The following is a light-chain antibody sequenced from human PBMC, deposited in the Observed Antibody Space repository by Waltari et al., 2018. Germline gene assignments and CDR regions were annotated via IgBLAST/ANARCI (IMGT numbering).Light chain of an antibody. CDR1: SSDVGGAHY. Sequence: QAALTQPASVSGSPGPPITIACTGTSSDVGGAHYVSWYQQHPGKAPKLRIYVVSKRPSGVSNRFSGSKSGNTASLTISGLQAEDEADYYCSSYTSSSTYVFGTGTKVTVL. J-gene: IGLJ1*01. V-gene: IGLV2-14*01. CDR3: SSYTSSSTYV. CDR2: VVS.